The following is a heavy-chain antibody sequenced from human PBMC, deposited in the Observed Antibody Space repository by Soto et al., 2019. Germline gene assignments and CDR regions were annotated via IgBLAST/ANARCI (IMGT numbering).Heavy chain of an antibody. D-gene: IGHD4-17*01. Sequence: SVKVSCTDSGGTFSTYGMNWVRLAPGQGLEWMGGIIPKFGTTNYAQKFQGRVTITADESTNTAYMELNYLRSEDTAVYFCARELDPYYGGNSLSLDYWGQGTLVTVSS. CDR2: IIPKFGTT. V-gene: IGHV1-69*13. CDR1: GGTFSTYG. J-gene: IGHJ4*02. CDR3: ARELDPYYGGNSLSLDY.